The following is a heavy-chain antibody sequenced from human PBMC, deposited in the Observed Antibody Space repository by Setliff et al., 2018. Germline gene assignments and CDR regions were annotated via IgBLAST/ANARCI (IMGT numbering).Heavy chain of an antibody. Sequence: SETLSLTCTVSGSSISSSNYYWGWVRQSPGKGLEWVGSIYYSGDTYYNPSLKSRVTISVDTSKNQFSLKLSSVTASDTAVYYCARTGTYRYFDSWGQGTRGTVS. V-gene: IGHV4-39*01. CDR2: IYYSGDT. J-gene: IGHJ4*02. D-gene: IGHD1-7*01. CDR3: ARTGTYRYFDS. CDR1: GSSISSSNYY.